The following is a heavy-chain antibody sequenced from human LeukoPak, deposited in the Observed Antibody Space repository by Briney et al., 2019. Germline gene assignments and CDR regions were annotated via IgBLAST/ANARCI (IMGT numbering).Heavy chain of an antibody. D-gene: IGHD3-3*02. CDR1: GFTFSGYW. CDR2: IKQDGSEK. J-gene: IGHJ4*02. CDR3: ARDHLSRFDY. Sequence: PGGSLRLSCAASGFTFSGYWMTWVRQAPGKGLEWVANIKQDGSEKYDVDSVKGRFTISRDNAKNSLYLQMNSLRAEDTAVYYCARDHLSRFDYWGQGTLVTVSS. V-gene: IGHV3-7*01.